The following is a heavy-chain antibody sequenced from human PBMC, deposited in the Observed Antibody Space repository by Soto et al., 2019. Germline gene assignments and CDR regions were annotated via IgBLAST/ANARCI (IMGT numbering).Heavy chain of an antibody. CDR3: ARESLPPPNPGIAVAGPEDYYYGMDV. CDR2: TYYRSKWYN. Sequence: SQTLSLTCAISGDSVSSNSAAWNWIRQSPSRGLEWLGRTYYRSKWYNDYAVSVKSRITINPDTSKNQFSLKLSSVTAADTAVYYCARESLPPPNPGIAVAGPEDYYYGMDVWGQGTTVTVSS. CDR1: GDSVSSNSAA. J-gene: IGHJ6*02. D-gene: IGHD6-19*01. V-gene: IGHV6-1*01.